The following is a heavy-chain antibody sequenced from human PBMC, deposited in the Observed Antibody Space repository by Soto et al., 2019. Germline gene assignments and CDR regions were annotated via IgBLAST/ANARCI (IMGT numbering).Heavy chain of an antibody. CDR1: GGSISSSTYY. V-gene: IGHV4-39*01. CDR2: IYYSGST. CDR3: ARLTSGYPDF. Sequence: QLQLQESGPGLVKPSETLSLTCTVSGGSISSSTYYWGWIRQPPGKGLEWIGSIYYSGSTYYHPSLKSRLTISVDMSKNQFSLKLSSVTAADTAVYYCARLTSGYPDFWGQGTLVTVSS. D-gene: IGHD3-22*01. J-gene: IGHJ4*02.